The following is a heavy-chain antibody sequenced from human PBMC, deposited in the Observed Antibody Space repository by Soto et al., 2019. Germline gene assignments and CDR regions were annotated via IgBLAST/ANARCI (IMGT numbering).Heavy chain of an antibody. CDR3: ARNCRGFCNWFDP. D-gene: IGHD2-15*01. V-gene: IGHV4-30-4*01. Sequence: SETLSLTCTVSGGSISNGDYYWSWIRQPPGKGLEWIGYIYYSGSTYYNPSLKSRVTISVDTSKNQFSLKLSSVTAADTAVYYCARNCRGFCNWFDPWGQGTLVTVSS. J-gene: IGHJ5*02. CDR1: GGSISNGDYY. CDR2: IYYSGST.